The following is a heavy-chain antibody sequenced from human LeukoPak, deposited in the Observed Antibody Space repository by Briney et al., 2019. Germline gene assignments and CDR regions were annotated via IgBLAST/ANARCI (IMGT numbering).Heavy chain of an antibody. Sequence: SRTLSLTCTVSGGSISSGSYYWGWIRQPPGKGLEWIGSIYHSGSTYYNPSLKSRVTISVDTSKNQFSLKLSSVTAADTAVYYCASGGDYSDYWGQGTLVTVSS. CDR1: GGSISSGSYY. D-gene: IGHD3-16*01. J-gene: IGHJ4*02. CDR2: IYHSGST. V-gene: IGHV4-39*07. CDR3: ASGGDYSDY.